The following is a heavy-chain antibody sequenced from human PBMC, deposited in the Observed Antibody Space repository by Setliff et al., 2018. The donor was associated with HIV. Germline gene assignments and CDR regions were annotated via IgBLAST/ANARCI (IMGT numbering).Heavy chain of an antibody. V-gene: IGHV1-46*01. Sequence: GASVKVSCKASGYTFTSYYMHWVRQAPGQGLEWMGIINPSDGSTSYAQKFQGRVTMTRDTSTSTVYMELSSLSSEDTALYYRARVFYSRGSGYYKGLDYWGQGTLVTVSS. CDR2: INPSDGST. CDR1: GYTFTSYY. CDR3: ARVFYSRGSGYYKGLDY. J-gene: IGHJ4*02. D-gene: IGHD3-3*01.